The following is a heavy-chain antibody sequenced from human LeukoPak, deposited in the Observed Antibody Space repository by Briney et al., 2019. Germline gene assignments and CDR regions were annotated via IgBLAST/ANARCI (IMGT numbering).Heavy chain of an antibody. D-gene: IGHD3-22*01. V-gene: IGHV4-59*08. J-gene: IGHJ3*02. Sequence: PSETLSLTCTVSGGSISSYYWSWIRQPPGKGLEWIGYIYYSGSTNYNPSLKSRVTISVDTSKNQFSLKLSSETAADTAVYYCARPNYDSSGYYSSGAFDIWGQGTMVTVSS. CDR2: IYYSGST. CDR3: ARPNYDSSGYYSSGAFDI. CDR1: GGSISSYY.